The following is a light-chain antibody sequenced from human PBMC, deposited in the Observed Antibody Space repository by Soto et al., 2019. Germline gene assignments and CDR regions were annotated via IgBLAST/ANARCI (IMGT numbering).Light chain of an antibody. J-gene: IGKJ2*01. CDR2: TTS. CDR3: QQYGSSPPYT. CDR1: QSISSSY. Sequence: EIVLTQSPGTLSLSPGERAILSCRASQSISSSYLAWYQQKPGQAPRLLIYTTSTRATGIPDRFSGSGSGTDFTLTISRLEPEDFAVYYCQQYGSSPPYTFGQGTTLEIK. V-gene: IGKV3-20*01.